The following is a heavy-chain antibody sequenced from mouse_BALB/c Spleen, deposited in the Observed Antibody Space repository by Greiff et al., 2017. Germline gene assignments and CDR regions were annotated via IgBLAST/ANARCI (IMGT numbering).Heavy chain of an antibody. V-gene: IGHV1-63*02. Sequence: VQLQQSGAELVRPGTSVKMSCKAAGYTFTNYWIDWVKQRPGHGLEWIGYIYPGGGYTYYNEKFKGKTTLTADTSSSTAYMQLSSLTSEDSAISYCARPTLPHTVPDYWGEGTTLTVSS. CDR1: GYTFTNYW. CDR3: ARPTLPHTVPDY. CDR2: IYPGGGYT. J-gene: IGHJ2*01. D-gene: IGHD1-1*01.